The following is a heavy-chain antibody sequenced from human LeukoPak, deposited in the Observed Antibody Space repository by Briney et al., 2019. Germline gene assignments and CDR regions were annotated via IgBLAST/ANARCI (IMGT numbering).Heavy chain of an antibody. CDR1: GGSISSNY. V-gene: IGHV4-4*07. Sequence: SETLSLTCNVSGGSISSNYWSWIRQSAGKGLEWIGRIYTSESTDYNPSLKSRVTMSVDTSKNQFSLKLTSVTAADTAVYYCATGETYYYDRSGSYRNPFDYWGQGTLVTVSS. CDR3: ATGETYYYDRSGSYRNPFDY. J-gene: IGHJ4*02. D-gene: IGHD3-22*01. CDR2: IYTSEST.